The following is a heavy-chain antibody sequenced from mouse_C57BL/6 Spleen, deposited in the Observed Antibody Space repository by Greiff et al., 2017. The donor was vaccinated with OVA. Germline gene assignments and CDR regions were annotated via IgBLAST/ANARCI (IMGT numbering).Heavy chain of an antibody. CDR2: IWSGGST. V-gene: IGHV2-2*01. D-gene: IGHD1-1*01. Sequence: VQLQQSGPGLVQPSQSLSITCTVSGFSLTSYGVHWVRQSPGKGLEWLGVIWSGGSTDYNAAFISRLSISKDNSKSQVFFKMNGLQADDTAIYYCARENYYGSSSFAYWGQGTLVTVSA. CDR1: GFSLTSYG. J-gene: IGHJ3*01. CDR3: ARENYYGSSSFAY.